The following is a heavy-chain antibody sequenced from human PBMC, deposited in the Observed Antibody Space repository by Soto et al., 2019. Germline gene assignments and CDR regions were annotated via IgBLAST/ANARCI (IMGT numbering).Heavy chain of an antibody. V-gene: IGHV1-69*10. CDR3: AREAVSGRTGFDY. D-gene: IGHD6-19*01. Sequence: SVKVSCKASGGTFSSYAISWVRQAPGQGLEWMGGIIPILDIANYAQKLQGRVTMTTDTSTSTAYMELRSLSFDDTAVYYCAREAVSGRTGFDYWGQGTLVTVSS. CDR2: IIPILDIA. J-gene: IGHJ4*02. CDR1: GGTFSSYA.